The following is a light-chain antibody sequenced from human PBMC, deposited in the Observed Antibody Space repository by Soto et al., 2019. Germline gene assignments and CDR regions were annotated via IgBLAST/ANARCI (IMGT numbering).Light chain of an antibody. V-gene: IGKV3-15*01. CDR2: GVS. J-gene: IGKJ2*01. CDR3: QQYNNWPPMYT. CDR1: QSVSSN. Sequence: EIVMTQSPATLSVSPGERATLSCRASQSVSSNLAWYQQKPGQAPRLLIYGVSTRATGIPARFSGSGSGTEFTLTISSLQSKDFAVYYCQQYNNWPPMYTFGQGTKLEI.